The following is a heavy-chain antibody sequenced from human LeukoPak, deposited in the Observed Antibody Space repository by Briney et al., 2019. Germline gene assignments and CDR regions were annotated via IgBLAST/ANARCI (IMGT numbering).Heavy chain of an antibody. CDR3: AKVARNIYYFDY. CDR2: ISYNGGKI. V-gene: IGHV3-30*02. J-gene: IGHJ4*02. CDR1: GFSFSIYG. D-gene: IGHD4-11*01. Sequence: PGGSLRLSCAASGFSFSIYGMQWVRQAPDKGLEWVTYISYNGGKIHYSDSVKGRFTISRDNSKNTLYLQMNSLRAEDTAVYYCAKVARNIYYFDYWGQGALVTVSS.